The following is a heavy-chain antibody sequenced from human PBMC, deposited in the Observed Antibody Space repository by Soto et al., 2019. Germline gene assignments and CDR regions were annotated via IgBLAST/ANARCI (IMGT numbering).Heavy chain of an antibody. J-gene: IGHJ6*02. CDR1: GFTFSSYG. CDR3: AKDWSADYKRFSAYYYGMDV. V-gene: IGHV3-30*18. D-gene: IGHD4-4*01. Sequence: GGSLRLSCAASGFTFSSYGMHWVRQAPGKGLEWVAVISYDGSNKYYADSVKGRFTISRDNSKNTLYLQMDSLRAEDTAVYYCAKDWSADYKRFSAYYYGMDVWGQGTTVTVSS. CDR2: ISYDGSNK.